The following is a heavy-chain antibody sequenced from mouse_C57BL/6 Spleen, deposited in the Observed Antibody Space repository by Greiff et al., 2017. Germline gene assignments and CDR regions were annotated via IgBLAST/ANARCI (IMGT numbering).Heavy chain of an antibody. CDR3: ARGGGNYDFGD. CDR2: IDPSDSYT. D-gene: IGHD2-1*01. CDR1: GYTFTSYW. Sequence: QVQLQQPGAELVKPGASVKLSCKASGYTFTSYWMQWVKQRPGQGLEWIGEIDPSDSYTNYNQKFKGKATLTVDTSSSTAYMRLSSLTSEDSAVYYCARGGGNYDFGDWGQGTTLTVSS. V-gene: IGHV1-50*01. J-gene: IGHJ2*01.